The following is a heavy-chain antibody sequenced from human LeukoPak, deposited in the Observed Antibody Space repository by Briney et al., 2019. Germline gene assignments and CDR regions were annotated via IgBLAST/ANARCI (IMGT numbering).Heavy chain of an antibody. D-gene: IGHD1/OR15-1a*01. CDR1: GFTFSIYW. CDR2: IKQDGSEK. J-gene: IGHJ4*02. CDR3: ARNKRADY. V-gene: IGHV3-7*01. Sequence: GGSLRLSCAASGFTFSIYWMSWVRQAPGKGLEWVANIKQDGSEKYCVDSVKGRFTISRDNAKNSLYLQMNSLRAEDTAVYYCARNKRADYWGQGTLVTVSS.